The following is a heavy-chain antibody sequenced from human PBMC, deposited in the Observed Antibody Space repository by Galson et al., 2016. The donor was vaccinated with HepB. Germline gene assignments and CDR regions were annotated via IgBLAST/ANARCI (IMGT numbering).Heavy chain of an antibody. CDR1: GFALTNSGEG. D-gene: IGHD3-3*01. Sequence: PALVKPTQTLTLTCTFSGFALTNSGEGVGWIRQPPGQALEWLGIIYSEADRRYSPSLNRRLTITKGTSKNQVVLTMTNMDPVDTATYYCAHTPGDVWGGNHFDYWGQGTLVTVSS. J-gene: IGHJ4*02. CDR2: IYSEADR. CDR3: AHTPGDVWGGNHFDY. V-gene: IGHV2-5*02.